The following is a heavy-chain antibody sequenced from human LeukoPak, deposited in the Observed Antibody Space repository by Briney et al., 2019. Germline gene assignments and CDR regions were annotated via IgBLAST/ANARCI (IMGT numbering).Heavy chain of an antibody. J-gene: IGHJ5*02. D-gene: IGHD3-3*01. CDR2: IRYDGSNK. V-gene: IGHV3-30*02. CDR3: AKGYSSGYSFDNWFDP. Sequence: GGSLRLSCAASGFTFSDYGMHWVRQAPGKGLEWVAFIRYDGSNKYYADSVKGRFTISRDNSKNTLYLQMNTLRAEDTAVYFCAKGYSSGYSFDNWFDPWGQGTLVTVSS. CDR1: GFTFSDYG.